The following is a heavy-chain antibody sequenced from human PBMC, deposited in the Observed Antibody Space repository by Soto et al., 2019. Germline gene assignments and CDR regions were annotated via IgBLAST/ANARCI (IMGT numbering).Heavy chain of an antibody. CDR3: ARGGGLMHLFDY. Sequence: QVQLQESGPGLVKPSQTLSLTCTVSGGSISSGGYYWSWIRQHPGKGLEWIGYIYYSGTTYYNPCLTRRVTIQVAPSTNQFSRKLSSVTAADTAVYYGARGGGLMHLFDYWGQGTLVTVSS. V-gene: IGHV4-31*03. CDR2: IYYSGTT. CDR1: GGSISSGGYY. J-gene: IGHJ4*02. D-gene: IGHD3-16*01.